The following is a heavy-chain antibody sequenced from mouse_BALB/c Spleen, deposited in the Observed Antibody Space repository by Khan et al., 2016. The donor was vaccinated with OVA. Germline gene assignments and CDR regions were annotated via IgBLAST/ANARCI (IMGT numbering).Heavy chain of an antibody. CDR3: ARTARIKY. V-gene: IGHV3-2*02. Sequence: VQLKESGPGLVQPSQSLSLTCTVTGYSITSGYGWNWLRQFPGNKLEWMGYISYSGSTNYNPFLYSRISITRGTSKNQFFLQLNSVTTEDTATYYCARTARIKYWGQGTTLTVSS. CDR2: ISYSGST. D-gene: IGHD1-2*01. J-gene: IGHJ2*01. CDR1: GYSITSGYG.